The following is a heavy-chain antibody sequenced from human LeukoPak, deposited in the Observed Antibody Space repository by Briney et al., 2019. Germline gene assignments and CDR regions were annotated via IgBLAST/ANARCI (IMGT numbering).Heavy chain of an antibody. V-gene: IGHV4-59*01. CDR1: GGSISSYY. D-gene: IGHD3-3*01. J-gene: IGHJ6*03. CDR3: ARYGGFWSGYFSPYYYYYMDV. CDR2: IYYSGST. Sequence: KSSETLSLTCTVSGGSISSYYWSWIRQPPGKGLEWIGYIYYSGSTNYNPSLKSRVTISVDTSKNQFSLKLSSVTAADTAVYYCARYGGFWSGYFSPYYYYYMDVWGKGTTVTVSS.